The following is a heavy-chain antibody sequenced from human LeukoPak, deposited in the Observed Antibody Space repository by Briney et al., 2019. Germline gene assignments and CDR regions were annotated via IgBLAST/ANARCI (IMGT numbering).Heavy chain of an antibody. CDR3: ARHAPGSRGDFDS. CDR1: GGSFSTSY. V-gene: IGHV4-4*08. D-gene: IGHD2/OR15-2a*01. CDR2: ISTSGSP. Sequence: KPSETLSLTCTVSGGSFSTSYWRWIRKPPGKGLEWLGYISTSGSPNYNPSLKSRVTISQDTSQNQVAPDLSPVAAADHAGYYCARHAPGSRGDFDSWGQGTLVTVSA. J-gene: IGHJ4*02.